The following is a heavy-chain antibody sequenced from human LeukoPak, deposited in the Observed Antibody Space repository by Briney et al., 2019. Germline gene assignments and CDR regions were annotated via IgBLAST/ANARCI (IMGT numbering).Heavy chain of an antibody. D-gene: IGHD6-13*01. J-gene: IGHJ4*02. CDR1: GSTFTGYY. CDR3: ARVAGRVAAAALGY. V-gene: IGHV1-2*02. Sequence: ASVKVSCKASGSTFTGYYMHWVRQAPGQGLEWMGWINPNSGGTNYAQKFQGRVTMTRDTSISTAYMELSRLRSEDTTVYYWARVAGRVAAAALGYWGQGTLVTVSS. CDR2: INPNSGGT.